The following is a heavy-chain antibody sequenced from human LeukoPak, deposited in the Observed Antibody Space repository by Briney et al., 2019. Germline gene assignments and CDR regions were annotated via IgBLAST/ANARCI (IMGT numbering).Heavy chain of an antibody. Sequence: SEILSRTCAGHGGSFSGYYWCWIPQPPGTGLEWIGENNHSGSTNYNPSLKSRVTISVDTSKNQFSLKLSSVTAADTAVYYCARRVRAVAADYWGQGTLVTVSS. CDR2: NNHSGST. J-gene: IGHJ4*02. CDR1: GGSFSGYY. CDR3: ARRVRAVAADY. D-gene: IGHD6-19*01. V-gene: IGHV4-34*01.